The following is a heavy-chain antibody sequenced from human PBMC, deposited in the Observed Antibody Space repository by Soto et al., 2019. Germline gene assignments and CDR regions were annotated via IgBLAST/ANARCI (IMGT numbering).Heavy chain of an antibody. D-gene: IGHD3-3*01. CDR2: IYYSGST. CDR1: GGSISSSSYY. Sequence: PSETLSLTCTVSGGSISSSSYYWGWIRQPPGKGLEWIGSIYYSGSTYCNPSLKSRVTISVDMSKNQFSLKLSSVTAADTAIYYCARHLRGITIFGVVTPPGYWGQGTLVTVSS. J-gene: IGHJ4*02. CDR3: ARHLRGITIFGVVTPPGY. V-gene: IGHV4-39*01.